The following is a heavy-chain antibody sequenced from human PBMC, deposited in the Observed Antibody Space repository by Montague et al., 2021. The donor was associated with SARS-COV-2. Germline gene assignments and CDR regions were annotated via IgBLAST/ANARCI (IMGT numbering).Heavy chain of an antibody. CDR1: GFSLSTSGMC. Sequence: PALVKPTQTLTLTCTFTGFSLSTSGMCVSWIRQPPGKALEWLALIDWDDDKYYSTPLKTRLTISKDTSKNQVLLTMTNMDPVDTATYYCARMAAERQRVLSGGYYYYGMDVWGQGTTVTVSS. CDR2: IDWDDDK. D-gene: IGHD6-13*01. CDR3: ARMAAERQRVLSGGYYYYGMDV. J-gene: IGHJ6*02. V-gene: IGHV2-70*01.